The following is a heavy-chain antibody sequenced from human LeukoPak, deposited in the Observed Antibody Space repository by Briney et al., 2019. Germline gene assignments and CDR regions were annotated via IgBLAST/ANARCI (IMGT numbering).Heavy chain of an antibody. CDR3: AKVGSVVVVAAPDY. Sequence: PGGSLRLSCAASGFTVSSNYMSWVRQAPGKGLEWVSVIYSGGSTYYADSVKGRFTISRDNSKNTLYLQMNSLRAEDTAVYYCAKVGSVVVVAAPDYWGQGTLVTVSS. V-gene: IGHV3-53*01. J-gene: IGHJ4*02. CDR2: IYSGGST. CDR1: GFTVSSNY. D-gene: IGHD2-15*01.